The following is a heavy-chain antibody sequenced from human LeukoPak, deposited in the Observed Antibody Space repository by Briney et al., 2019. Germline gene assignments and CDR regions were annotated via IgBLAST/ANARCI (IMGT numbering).Heavy chain of an antibody. CDR3: AKDLWIFGVVVAVAFDI. J-gene: IGHJ3*02. Sequence: GGPLRLSCAASGFTFSSYAKSWVRQAPGKGREWVSAISGSGGSTYYADSVKGRFTISRDNSKNTLYLQMNSLRAEDTAVYYCAKDLWIFGVVVAVAFDIWGKGTMVTVSS. CDR2: ISGSGGST. D-gene: IGHD3-3*01. V-gene: IGHV3-23*01. CDR1: GFTFSSYA.